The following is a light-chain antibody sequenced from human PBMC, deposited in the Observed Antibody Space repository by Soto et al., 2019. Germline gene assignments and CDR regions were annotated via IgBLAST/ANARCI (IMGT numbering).Light chain of an antibody. J-gene: IGKJ4*01. V-gene: IGKV3-20*01. CDR1: QSVSSSY. CDR2: GAS. Sequence: EIVLTQSPGTLSLSPGERATLSCRASQSVSSSYLAWYQQKPGQSPRLLIYGASNRATGIPDRFRGGGSGTDFTLTISRLEPEDFAVYHCQQYDTSPPLTFGGGTKVDIK. CDR3: QQYDTSPPLT.